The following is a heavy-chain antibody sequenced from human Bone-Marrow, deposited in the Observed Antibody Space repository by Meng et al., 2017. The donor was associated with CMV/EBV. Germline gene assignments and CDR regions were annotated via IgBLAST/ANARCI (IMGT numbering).Heavy chain of an antibody. D-gene: IGHD3-3*01. J-gene: IGHJ4*02. CDR2: IRYDGSNK. V-gene: IGHV3-30*02. CDR1: GCTFSSYG. CDR3: AKAPGRYYDFWSGYYGFGVNY. Sequence: GESLKTSCPASGCTFSSYGMHWVRQAPGKGLEWVAFIRYDGSNKYYADSVKGRFTISRDNSKNTLYLQMNSLRAEDTAVYYCAKAPGRYYDFWSGYYGFGVNYWGQGPLVTVSS.